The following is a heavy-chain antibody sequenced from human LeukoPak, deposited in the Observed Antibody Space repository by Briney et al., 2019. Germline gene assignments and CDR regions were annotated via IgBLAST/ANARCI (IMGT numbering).Heavy chain of an antibody. D-gene: IGHD3-10*01. CDR2: ISSSGSTI. V-gene: IGHV3-11*01. J-gene: IGHJ4*02. CDR1: GFTFSDYY. CDR3: ARAQLLWFGELSN. Sequence: GGSLRLSCAASGFTFSDYYMSWIRQAPGKGLEWVSYISSSGSTIYYADSVKGRFTISRDNAENSLYLQMNSLRAEDTAVYYCARAQLLWFGELSNWGQGTLVTVSS.